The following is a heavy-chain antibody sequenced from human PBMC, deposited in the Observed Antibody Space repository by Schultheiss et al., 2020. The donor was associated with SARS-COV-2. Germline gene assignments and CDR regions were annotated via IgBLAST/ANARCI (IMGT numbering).Heavy chain of an antibody. Sequence: GGSLRLSCAASGFTVSSNYMSWIRQAPGKGLEWVSVIYSGGSTYYADSVKGRFTISRDNSKNTLYLQMNSLRAEDTAVYYCARGHGGNLNRFLGALYWGQGTLVTVSS. CDR1: GFTVSSNY. D-gene: IGHD4-23*01. CDR3: ARGHGGNLNRFLGALY. J-gene: IGHJ4*02. V-gene: IGHV3-66*01. CDR2: IYSGGST.